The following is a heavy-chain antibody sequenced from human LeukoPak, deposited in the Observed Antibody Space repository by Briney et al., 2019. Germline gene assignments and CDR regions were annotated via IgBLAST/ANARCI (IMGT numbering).Heavy chain of an antibody. J-gene: IGHJ4*02. Sequence: ASVKVSCKASGYTFTGYYIHWVRQAPGQGLEWMGWINSNSGGTNYAQKFQGRVTMTRDTSISTAYLELSRLRSDDPAVFYCARDAVTVLTPYFDYWGQGTLVTVSS. CDR1: GYTFTGYY. V-gene: IGHV1-2*02. CDR2: INSNSGGT. D-gene: IGHD4-23*01. CDR3: ARDAVTVLTPYFDY.